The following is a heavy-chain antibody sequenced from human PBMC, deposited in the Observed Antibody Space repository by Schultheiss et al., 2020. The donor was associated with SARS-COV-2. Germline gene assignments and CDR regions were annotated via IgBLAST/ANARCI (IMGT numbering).Heavy chain of an antibody. D-gene: IGHD3-3*01. CDR2: ISGSGGST. J-gene: IGHJ4*02. V-gene: IGHV3-23*01. CDR3: AKDFGNYDFWSGYYTGRDYFDY. CDR1: GFTFSSYA. Sequence: GGSLRLSCAASGFTFSSYAMSWVRQAPGKGLEWVSAISGSGGSTYYADSVKGRFTISRDNSKNTLYLQMNSLRAEDTAVYYCAKDFGNYDFWSGYYTGRDYFDYWGQGTLVTVSS.